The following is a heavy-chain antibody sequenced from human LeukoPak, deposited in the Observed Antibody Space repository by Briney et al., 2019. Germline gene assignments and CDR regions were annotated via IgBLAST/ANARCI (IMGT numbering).Heavy chain of an antibody. J-gene: IGHJ4*02. Sequence: PSETLSLTCTASGGSISSYYWSWIRQPPGKGLEWIGYIYYSGSTNYNPSLKSRVTISGDTSKNQFSLKLSSVTAADTAVYYCARADVLIGSLGLSFWGQGTLVTVSS. CDR3: ARADVLIGSLGLSF. D-gene: IGHD2-21*01. CDR2: IYYSGST. CDR1: GGSISSYY. V-gene: IGHV4-59*08.